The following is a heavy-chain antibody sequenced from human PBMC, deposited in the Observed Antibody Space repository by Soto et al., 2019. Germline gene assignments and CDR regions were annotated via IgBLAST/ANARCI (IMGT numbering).Heavy chain of an antibody. CDR2: ISYDGNNQ. J-gene: IGHJ6*02. CDR1: GFTFSSYA. CDR3: ARDSGWYESVHYGMDV. V-gene: IGHV3-30-3*01. Sequence: GGSLRLSCEASGFTFSSYAMCWVRQAPGKGLECVAVISYDGNNQYYADSVKGRFTLSRDNSKNTLYLQMNSLRVEDTAVYYCARDSGWYESVHYGMDVWGQGTTVTVSS. D-gene: IGHD6-19*01.